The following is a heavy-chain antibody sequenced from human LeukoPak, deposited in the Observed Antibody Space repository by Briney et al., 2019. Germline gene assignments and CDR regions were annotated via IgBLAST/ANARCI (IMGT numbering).Heavy chain of an antibody. Sequence: PGASLRLSCAPSGFTFSSNAMSWVRPAPETRLEWVSTVSGSGGSPYYADSVTGRFTVSRDNSKNTLYLQMNGLRAEDTAVYYCAKRDGSKSFECWGQGTLVTVSS. D-gene: IGHD3-22*01. CDR2: VSGSGGSP. CDR1: GFTFSSNA. J-gene: IGHJ4*02. CDR3: AKRDGSKSFEC. V-gene: IGHV3-23*01.